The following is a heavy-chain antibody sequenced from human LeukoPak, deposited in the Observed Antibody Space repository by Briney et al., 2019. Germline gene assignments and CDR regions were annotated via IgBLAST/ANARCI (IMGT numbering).Heavy chain of an antibody. V-gene: IGHV3-11*04. CDR2: ISISGTI. D-gene: IGHD3-22*01. CDR1: GFTFSDFY. Sequence: GGSLRLSCAASGFTFSDFYMGWIRQAPRKGLEWVSYISISGTIYYADSVKGRFTISRDNAKSSLYLQMNSLRAEDTAVYYCATPYYYDSMDYWGQGTLVTVSS. CDR3: ATPYYYDSMDY. J-gene: IGHJ4*02.